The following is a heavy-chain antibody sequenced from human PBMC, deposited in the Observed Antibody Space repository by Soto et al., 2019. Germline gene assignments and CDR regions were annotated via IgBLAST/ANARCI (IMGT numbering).Heavy chain of an antibody. CDR3: XXXXXQQLAPRH. CDR2: INHSGST. J-gene: IGHJ4*02. V-gene: IGHV4-34*01. CDR1: GGSFSGYY. Sequence: QVQLQQWGAGLLKPSETLSLTCAVYGGSFSGYYWSWIRQPPGKGLEWIGEINHSGSTNYNPSLXXXXXXXXXXXXXXXXXXXXXXXXXXXXXXXXXXXXXQQLAPRHWGQGTLVTVSS. D-gene: IGHD6-13*01.